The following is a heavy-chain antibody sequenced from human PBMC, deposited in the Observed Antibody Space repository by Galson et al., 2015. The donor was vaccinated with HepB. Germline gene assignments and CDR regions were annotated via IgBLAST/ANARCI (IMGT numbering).Heavy chain of an antibody. Sequence: SLRLSCAASGFTFSNYWMSWVRQAPGKGLEWVANIKPDGSAKYYVDSVKGRFTISRDNAKNSLYLQVNSLRAEDTAVYYCARDTTSLGVDYWGQGTLVTVSS. CDR1: GFTFSNYW. CDR3: ARDTTSLGVDY. CDR2: IKPDGSAK. J-gene: IGHJ4*02. V-gene: IGHV3-7*03. D-gene: IGHD1-14*01.